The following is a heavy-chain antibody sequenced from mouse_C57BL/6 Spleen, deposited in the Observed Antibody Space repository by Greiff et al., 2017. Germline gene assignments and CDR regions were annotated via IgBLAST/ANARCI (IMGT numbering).Heavy chain of an antibody. V-gene: IGHV1-15*01. CDR3: NWDIDY. CDR1: GYTFTDYE. D-gene: IGHD4-1*01. Sequence: VQLQQSGAELVRPGASVTLSCKASGYTFTDYEMHWVKQTPVHGLEWIGAIDPETGGTAYNQKFKGKAILTADKSSSTANMELSSQTAEDSAVYYCNWDIDYWGQGTTLTVSS. J-gene: IGHJ2*01. CDR2: IDPETGGT.